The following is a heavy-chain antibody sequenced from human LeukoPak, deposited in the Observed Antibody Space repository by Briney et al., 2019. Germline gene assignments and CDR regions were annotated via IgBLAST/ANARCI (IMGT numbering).Heavy chain of an antibody. V-gene: IGHV4-34*01. CDR2: ISHSGNI. Sequence: SETLSLTCAVYGGSFSGYYWSWVRLPPGKGLEWIGEISHSGNINYNPSLKSRISISVDTSKNQFSLILTSVTAADTAVYYCARGRGSAMVYWGQGTLVTVSS. CDR3: ARGRGSAMVY. J-gene: IGHJ4*02. D-gene: IGHD5-18*01. CDR1: GGSFSGYY.